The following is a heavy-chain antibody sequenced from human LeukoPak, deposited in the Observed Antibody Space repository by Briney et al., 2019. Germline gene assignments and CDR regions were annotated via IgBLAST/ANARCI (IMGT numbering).Heavy chain of an antibody. V-gene: IGHV4-39*01. D-gene: IGHD5-12*01. Sequence: SETLSLTCTVSGGSISSSSYYWGWIRQPPGKGLEWIGSIYYSGSTYYNPSLKSRVTISVDTSKNQFSLKLSSVTAADTAVYYCAGGLVATILKFDPWGQGTLVTVSS. CDR3: AGGLVATILKFDP. CDR1: GGSISSSSYY. J-gene: IGHJ5*02. CDR2: IYYSGST.